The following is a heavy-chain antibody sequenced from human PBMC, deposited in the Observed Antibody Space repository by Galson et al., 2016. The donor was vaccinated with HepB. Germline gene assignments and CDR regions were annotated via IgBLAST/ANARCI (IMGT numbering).Heavy chain of an antibody. V-gene: IGHV3-30*02. Sequence: SLRLSCAASGFSFSTYAMHWVRQAPGKGLEWVAFIPYVESDKDYADSVKGRFTISRDNSKNTLYLQMNSLRAEETAVYYCAKDLFGSGSFLEYWGQGTLVIVSS. D-gene: IGHD1-26*01. J-gene: IGHJ4*02. CDR2: IPYVESDK. CDR3: AKDLFGSGSFLEY. CDR1: GFSFSTYA.